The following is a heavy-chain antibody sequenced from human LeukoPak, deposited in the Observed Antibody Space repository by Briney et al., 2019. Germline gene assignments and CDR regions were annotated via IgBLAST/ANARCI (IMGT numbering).Heavy chain of an antibody. J-gene: IGHJ3*02. CDR1: GFTLSSYS. V-gene: IGHV3-48*04. D-gene: IGHD3-3*01. CDR3: AKDRGLDTIFGVVGDAFDI. CDR2: IDSSSRTI. Sequence: PGGSRRLSCAASGFTLSSYSMNWVRQAPGKGLEWISFIDSSSRTIFYAESVKGRFTISRDNAKNSLYLQMNSLRAEDMALYYCAKDRGLDTIFGVVGDAFDIWGQGTMVTVSS.